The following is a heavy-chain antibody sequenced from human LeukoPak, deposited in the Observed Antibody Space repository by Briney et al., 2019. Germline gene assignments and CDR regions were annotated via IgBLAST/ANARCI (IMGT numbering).Heavy chain of an antibody. CDR3: ARDLSDYYGSGSYRPIDAFDI. CDR2: INHSGSP. V-gene: IGHV4-34*01. Sequence: SETLSRTCAVYGGSFSGYYWSWIRQPPGKGLEWIGEINHSGSPNYNPSLKSRVTISIDTSKNQFSLKLSPVTAADTAVYYCARDLSDYYGSGSYRPIDAFDIWGQGTMVTVSS. CDR1: GGSFSGYY. J-gene: IGHJ3*02. D-gene: IGHD3-10*01.